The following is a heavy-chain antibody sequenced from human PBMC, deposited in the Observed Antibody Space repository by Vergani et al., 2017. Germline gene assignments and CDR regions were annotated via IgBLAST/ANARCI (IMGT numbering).Heavy chain of an antibody. CDR3: ASIIKGGRSSSSWYPFDY. CDR2: IKAGNGNT. J-gene: IGHJ4*02. CDR1: GYTFTSYA. V-gene: IGHV1-3*01. D-gene: IGHD6-13*01. Sequence: QVQLVQPGAEVKKPGASVKVSCKASGYTFTSYAMHWVRKAPGQRLEWMGWIKAGNGNTKYSQKFQGRVTITRDTSASTAYMELSSLRSEDTAVYYCASIIKGGRSSSSWYPFDYWGQGTLVTVSS.